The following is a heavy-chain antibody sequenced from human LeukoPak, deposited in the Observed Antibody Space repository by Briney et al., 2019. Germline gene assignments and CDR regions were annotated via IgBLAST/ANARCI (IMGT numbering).Heavy chain of an antibody. J-gene: IGHJ4*02. CDR3: VKDRFCPEVPCFGGGFKY. D-gene: IGHD3-16*01. CDR2: IRYDGSKK. Sequence: GGSLRLSCAASGFTFSSYGMHWVRQAPGKGLEWVAFIRYDGSKKYADSVKGRFTISRDNSKNTLYLRLNSLRVEDTATYYCVKDRFCPEVPCFGGGFKYGGQGPLVVVS. CDR1: GFTFSSYG. V-gene: IGHV3-30*02.